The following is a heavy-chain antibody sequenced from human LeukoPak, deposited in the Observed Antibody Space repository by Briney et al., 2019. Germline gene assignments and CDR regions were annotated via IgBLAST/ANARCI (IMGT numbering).Heavy chain of an antibody. D-gene: IGHD6-13*01. CDR3: ARVRSRSWYNSVLYY. Sequence: SETLSLTCTVSGGSISSYYWSWIRQPPGKGLEWIGYIYYSGSTNYNPSLKSRVTISVDTSKNQFSLKLSSVTAADTAVYYCARVRSRSWYNSVLYYWGQGTLVTVSS. J-gene: IGHJ4*02. CDR2: IYYSGST. CDR1: GGSISSYY. V-gene: IGHV4-59*01.